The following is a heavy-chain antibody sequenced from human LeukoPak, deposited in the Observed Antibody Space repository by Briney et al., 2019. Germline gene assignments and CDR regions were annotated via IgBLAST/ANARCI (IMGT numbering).Heavy chain of an antibody. D-gene: IGHD2-2*01. CDR1: GFTFSSYA. J-gene: IGHJ4*02. Sequence: GGSLRLSCAASGFTFSSYAMSWVRQAPGKGLEWVSAISGGSGSTYYADSVKGRFTISRDNSKNTLYLQMNSLRAEDTAVYYCAKERDIVVVPAAIDYWGQGTLVTVSS. V-gene: IGHV3-23*01. CDR2: ISGGSGST. CDR3: AKERDIVVVPAAIDY.